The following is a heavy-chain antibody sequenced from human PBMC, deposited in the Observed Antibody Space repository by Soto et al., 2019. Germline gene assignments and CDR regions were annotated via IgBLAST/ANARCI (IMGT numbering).Heavy chain of an antibody. J-gene: IGHJ4*02. D-gene: IGHD3-10*01. CDR2: IYYSGST. Sequence: IYYSGSTYYSPSLKSRLTISVDTSKNQFSLKLSSVTAADTAVYYCARRGSGSYSDYWGQGTLVTVSS. V-gene: IGHV4-30-4*01. CDR3: ARRGSGSYSDY.